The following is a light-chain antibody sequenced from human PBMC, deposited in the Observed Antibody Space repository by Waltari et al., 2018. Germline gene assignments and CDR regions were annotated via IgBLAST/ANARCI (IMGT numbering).Light chain of an antibody. Sequence: PLTHPPSVPGSLGKPTTSPALGPGSDVGGITFVPWYQQHPGKAPNLMIYEGSKRPSGVSNRFSGSKSGNTASLTISGLQAEDEADYYCCSYAGSSTLLFGGGTKVTVL. CDR3: CSYAGSSTLL. J-gene: IGLJ2*01. V-gene: IGLV2-23*01. CDR2: EGS. CDR1: GSDVGGITF.